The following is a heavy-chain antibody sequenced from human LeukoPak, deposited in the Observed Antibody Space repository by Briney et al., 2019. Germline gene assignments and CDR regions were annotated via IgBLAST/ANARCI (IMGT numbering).Heavy chain of an antibody. V-gene: IGHV4-34*01. Sequence: SSETLSLTCAVYGVSFSGYYWSWIRQPPGKGLEWIGEINHSGSTNYNPSLKSRVTISVDTSKNQFSLKLSSVTAADTAVYYCARGRRYWGQGTLVTVSS. J-gene: IGHJ4*02. CDR2: INHSGST. CDR3: ARGRRY. CDR1: GVSFSGYY.